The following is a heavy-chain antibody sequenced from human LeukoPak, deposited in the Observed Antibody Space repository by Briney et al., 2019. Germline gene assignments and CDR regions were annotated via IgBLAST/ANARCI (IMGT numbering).Heavy chain of an antibody. J-gene: IGHJ3*02. D-gene: IGHD4-23*01. CDR1: GFTFSSYA. CDR3: ARESPYGGNYASDT. Sequence: GSLRLSCAASGFTFSSYAMSWVRQAPGKGLEWVSAISGSGGSTYYADSVKGRFTISRDNSKNTLYLQMNTLRAEDTAVYYCARESPYGGNYASDTWGQGTRVTVSS. V-gene: IGHV3-23*01. CDR2: ISGSGGST.